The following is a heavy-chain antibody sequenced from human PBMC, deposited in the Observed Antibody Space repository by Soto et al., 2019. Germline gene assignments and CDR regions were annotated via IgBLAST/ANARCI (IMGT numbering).Heavy chain of an antibody. D-gene: IGHD6-13*01. CDR2: VYNSGST. CDR1: GGSISSNY. V-gene: IGHV4-59*01. Sequence: KPSETLSLTCTVSGGSISSNYWTWIRQPPGKGLEWIGYVYNSGSTNYNPSLNSRVTISEDTSKSQFSLKVNSMTAADTAVYYCARYRREAVAGYTLDNWGQGILVTVSS. CDR3: ARYRREAVAGYTLDN. J-gene: IGHJ4*02.